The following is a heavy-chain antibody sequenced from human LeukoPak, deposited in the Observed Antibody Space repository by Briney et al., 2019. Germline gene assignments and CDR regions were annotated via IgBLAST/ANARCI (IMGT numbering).Heavy chain of an antibody. D-gene: IGHD6-19*01. J-gene: IGHJ4*02. CDR1: GFTFSSYG. Sequence: HPGGSLRLSCAASGFTFSSYGMHWVRQAPGKGLEWVAVIWYDGSNKYYADSVRGRFTISRDNSKNTLYLQMNSLRAEDTAVYYCAKSGAGNRIDYWGQGTLVTVSS. CDR2: IWYDGSNK. V-gene: IGHV3-33*06. CDR3: AKSGAGNRIDY.